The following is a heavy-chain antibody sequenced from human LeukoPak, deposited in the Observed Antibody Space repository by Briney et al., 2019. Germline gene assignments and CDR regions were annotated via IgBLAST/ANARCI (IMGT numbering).Heavy chain of an antibody. V-gene: IGHV4-31*03. CDR1: GGPTSSGGYY. J-gene: IGHJ3*02. Sequence: SETLSLTCTVTGGPTSSGGYYWSWIRQHPGKGLEWIGYIYYSGSTYYNPSLKSRVTISVDTSKNQFSLKLSSVTAADTAVYYCARDSWFGELFAVDDAFDIWGQGTMVTVSS. D-gene: IGHD3-10*01. CDR3: ARDSWFGELFAVDDAFDI. CDR2: IYYSGST.